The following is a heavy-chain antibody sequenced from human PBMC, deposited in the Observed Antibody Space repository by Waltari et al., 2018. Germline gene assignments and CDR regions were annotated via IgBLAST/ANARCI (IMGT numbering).Heavy chain of an antibody. CDR1: GGSISSSSYY. Sequence: QLQLQESGPGLVKPSETLSLTCTVSGGSISSSSYYWGWIRQPPGKGLEWIGSIYYSGRTYYNPFLKSRVTISVDTSKNQFSLKLSSVTAADTAVYYCATSSLDSSSWYPHAFDIWGQGTMVTVSS. V-gene: IGHV4-39*01. CDR2: IYYSGRT. CDR3: ATSSLDSSSWYPHAFDI. J-gene: IGHJ3*02. D-gene: IGHD6-13*01.